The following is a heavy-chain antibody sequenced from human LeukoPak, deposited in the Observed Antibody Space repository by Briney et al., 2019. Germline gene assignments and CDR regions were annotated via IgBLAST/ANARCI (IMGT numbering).Heavy chain of an antibody. V-gene: IGHV3-30-3*01. CDR1: GFTFSSYA. D-gene: IGHD5-24*01. CDR2: ISYDGSNK. J-gene: IGHJ6*02. Sequence: GGPLRLSCAASGFTFSSYAMHWVRQAPGKGLEWVAVISYDGSNKYYADSVKGRFTISRDNSKNTLYLQMNSLRAEDTAVYYCARVPEMATILSHMYYYYYGMDVWGQGTTVTVSS. CDR3: ARVPEMATILSHMYYYYYGMDV.